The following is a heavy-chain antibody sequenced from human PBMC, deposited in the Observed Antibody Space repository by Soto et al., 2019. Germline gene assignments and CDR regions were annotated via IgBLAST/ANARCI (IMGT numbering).Heavy chain of an antibody. V-gene: IGHV1-18*01. CDR3: VRGDRSSYCSAGACSDY. CDR2: ISAYNGNT. Sequence: QVPLVQSGREVRKPGASVRISCRASGYTFNLYGFSWVRQAPGQGREWMGWISAYNGNTNYAPSLQDRVTLTPDTTASTAYMELRSLRSDDSAVYYCVRGDRSSYCSAGACSDYWGQGTLVTVSS. D-gene: IGHD2-15*01. J-gene: IGHJ4*02. CDR1: GYTFNLYG.